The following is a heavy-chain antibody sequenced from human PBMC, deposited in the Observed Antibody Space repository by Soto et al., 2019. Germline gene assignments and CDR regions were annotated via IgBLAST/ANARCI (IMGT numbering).Heavy chain of an antibody. Sequence: GGSLRLSCAASGFTFSSYAMSWVRQAPGKGLEWVSAISGSGGSTYYADSVKGRFTISRDNSKNTLYLQMNSLRAEDTAVYYCAKLEWPSYSSGWYSAYWGQGTLVTVSS. CDR1: GFTFSSYA. J-gene: IGHJ4*02. CDR3: AKLEWPSYSSGWYSAY. V-gene: IGHV3-23*01. CDR2: ISGSGGST. D-gene: IGHD6-19*01.